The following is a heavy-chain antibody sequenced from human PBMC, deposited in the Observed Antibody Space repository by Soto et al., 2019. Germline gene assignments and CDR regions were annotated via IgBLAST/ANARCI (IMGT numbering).Heavy chain of an antibody. Sequence: ASVKVSCKASGGTFSNYAISWVRQAPGQGLEWMGGIIPIFGTTNYAQKFQGRVTITADDSTSTAYMELSSLRSEDTAVYYCARVRNHSYGRSYFYYMDVWGKGTTVTVSS. D-gene: IGHD5-18*01. CDR1: GGTFSNYA. V-gene: IGHV1-69*13. J-gene: IGHJ6*03. CDR3: ARVRNHSYGRSYFYYMDV. CDR2: IIPIFGTT.